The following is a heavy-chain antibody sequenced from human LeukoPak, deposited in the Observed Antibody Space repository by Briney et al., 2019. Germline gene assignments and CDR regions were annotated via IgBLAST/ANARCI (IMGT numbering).Heavy chain of an antibody. D-gene: IGHD4-17*01. V-gene: IGHV4-59*01. CDR3: ARVPGYGDPVDY. CDR2: IYYSGST. J-gene: IGHJ4*02. Sequence: PSETLSLTCTVSGGSLSSYYWSWIRQPPGKGLEWIGYIYYSGSTNYNPSLKSRVTISVDTSKNQFSLKLSSVTAADTAVYYCARVPGYGDPVDYWGQGTLVTVSS. CDR1: GGSLSSYY.